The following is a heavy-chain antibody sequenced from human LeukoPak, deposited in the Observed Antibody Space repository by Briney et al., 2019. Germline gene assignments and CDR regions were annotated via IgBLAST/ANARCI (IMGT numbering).Heavy chain of an antibody. CDR1: VFTLSNYW. J-gene: IGHJ6*02. V-gene: IGHV3-7*03. CDR2: INRDGSER. CDR3: ARRNAMDV. Sequence: TGGSLRLSCAASVFTLSNYWMSWVRQARGKGLEWVANINRDGSERYYVDSVKGRFTISRDDAKSSLDLQMNSLRAEDTAVYYCARRNAMDVWGQGTTVIVFS.